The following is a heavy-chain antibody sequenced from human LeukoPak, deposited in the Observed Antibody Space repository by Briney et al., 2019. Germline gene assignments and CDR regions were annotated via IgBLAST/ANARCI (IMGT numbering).Heavy chain of an antibody. J-gene: IGHJ6*03. V-gene: IGHV1-69*13. CDR1: GGTFSSYA. Sequence: ASVKVSCKASGGTFSSYAISWVRQAPGQGLEWMGGIIPIFGTANYAQKFQGRVTITADESTSTAYMELSSLRSEDTAVYYCARGIAAAPSGSHYYYYYMDVWGKGTTVTVSS. CDR3: ARGIAAAPSGSHYYYYYMDV. D-gene: IGHD6-13*01. CDR2: IIPIFGTA.